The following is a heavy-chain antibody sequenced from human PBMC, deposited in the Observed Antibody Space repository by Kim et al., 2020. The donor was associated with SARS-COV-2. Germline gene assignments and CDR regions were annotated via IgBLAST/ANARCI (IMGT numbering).Heavy chain of an antibody. CDR1: GYTLTELS. CDR3: ATGEYSSSSLLLWYFDY. D-gene: IGHD6-6*01. CDR2: FDPEDGET. V-gene: IGHV1-24*01. Sequence: ASVKVSCKVSGYTLTELSMHWVRQAPGKGLEWMGGFDPEDGETIYAQKFQGRVTMTEDTSTDTAYMELSSLRSEDTAVYYCATGEYSSSSLLLWYFDYWGQGTLVTVSS. J-gene: IGHJ4*02.